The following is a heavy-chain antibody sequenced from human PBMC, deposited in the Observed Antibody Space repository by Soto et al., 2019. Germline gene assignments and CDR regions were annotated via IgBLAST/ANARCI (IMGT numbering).Heavy chain of an antibody. CDR1: GYTFTSYD. Sequence: ASVKVSCKASGYTFTSYDINWVRQATGQGLEWMGWMNPNSGNTGYAQKFQGRVTMTRNTSISTAYMELSSLRSEDTAVYYCARPIYSSSSVYYYYYMDVWGKGTTVTVSS. CDR2: MNPNSGNT. D-gene: IGHD6-6*01. J-gene: IGHJ6*03. V-gene: IGHV1-8*01. CDR3: ARPIYSSSSVYYYYYMDV.